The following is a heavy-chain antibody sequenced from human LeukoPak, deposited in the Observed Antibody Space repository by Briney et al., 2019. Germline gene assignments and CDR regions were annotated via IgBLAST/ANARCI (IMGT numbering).Heavy chain of an antibody. Sequence: GGSLRLSCAASGFTFSGNLMSWVRQAPGKGLEGLANISPDGSVKYKVDSMTGRFSISRDNAENSLYLQMNSLRVDDMAVYYCARFLVVASANPFDYWGQGTLVTVSS. CDR1: GFTFSGNL. J-gene: IGHJ4*02. V-gene: IGHV3-7*01. CDR3: ARFLVVASANPFDY. D-gene: IGHD2-15*01. CDR2: ISPDGSVK.